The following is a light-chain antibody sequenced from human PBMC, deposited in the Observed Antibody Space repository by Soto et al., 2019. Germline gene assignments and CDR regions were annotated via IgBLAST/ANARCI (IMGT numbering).Light chain of an antibody. J-gene: IGLJ2*01. Sequence: HSVLTQPPSASGTPGQRVTISCSGSSSNIGSDTVKWYQQLPGTAPKLLIYSNDQRPSGVPDRFSGSKSGTSASLAISGLQSEDEADYYCEAWDDSLNGVVFGGGTKVTVL. V-gene: IGLV1-44*01. CDR2: SND. CDR3: EAWDDSLNGVV. CDR1: SSNIGSDT.